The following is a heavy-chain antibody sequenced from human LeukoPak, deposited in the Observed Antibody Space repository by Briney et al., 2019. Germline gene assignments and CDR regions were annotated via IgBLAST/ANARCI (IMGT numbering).Heavy chain of an antibody. CDR3: ARDYDSSGLDAFDI. J-gene: IGHJ3*02. D-gene: IGHD3-22*01. Sequence: GGSLRLSCAASGFTFSSYSMNWVRQAPGRGLEWVSSISSRRSYIYSADPVKGQSPISRDNPKNSLYLQMNSLRAEDTAVYYCARDYDSSGLDAFDIWGQGTMVTVSP. CDR1: GFTFSSYS. V-gene: IGHV3-21*01. CDR2: ISSRRSYI.